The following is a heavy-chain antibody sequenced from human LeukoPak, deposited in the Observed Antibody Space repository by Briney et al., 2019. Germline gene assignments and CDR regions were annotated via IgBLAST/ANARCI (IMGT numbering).Heavy chain of an antibody. CDR1: RFTFSSYA. V-gene: IGHV3-23*01. Sequence: GGSLRLSCAGSRFTFSSYAMSWVRQAPGKGLQWVSTISGRGTDTYYADSVKGRLTISRDNSKKTLYLQMNSLRAEDTAVHYCAKEYAGSHYYFYYMDVWGKGTTVTVSS. CDR3: AKEYAGSHYYFYYMDV. J-gene: IGHJ6*03. CDR2: ISGRGTDT.